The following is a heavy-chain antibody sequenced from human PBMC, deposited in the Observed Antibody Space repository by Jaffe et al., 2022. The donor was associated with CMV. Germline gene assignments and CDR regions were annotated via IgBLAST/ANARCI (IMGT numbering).Heavy chain of an antibody. CDR1: GFTFSSYW. CDR3: ARRYSSSWMGPYYFDY. CDR2: IKQDGSEK. J-gene: IGHJ4*02. V-gene: IGHV3-7*01. D-gene: IGHD6-13*01. Sequence: EVQLVESGGGLVQPGGSLRLSCAASGFTFSSYWMSWVRQAPGKGLEWVANIKQDGSEKYYVDSVKGRFTISRDNAKNSLYLQMNSLRAEDTAVYYCARRYSSSWMGPYYFDYWGQGTLVTVSS.